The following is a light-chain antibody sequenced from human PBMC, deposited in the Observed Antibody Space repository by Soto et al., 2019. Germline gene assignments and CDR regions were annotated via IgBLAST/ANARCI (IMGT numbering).Light chain of an antibody. V-gene: IGKV1-17*01. J-gene: IGKJ1*01. CDR1: QDIRID. CDR3: LQHNKYPPT. Sequence: DIQMTQSPSSLSASVGDRVTITCRASQDIRIDLGWFQQKPGKAPKRLIYAASSLQSGVPSRFSGSGSGTEFTLTISSLQPEDFATYYCLQHNKYPPTFGQGTKVEI. CDR2: AAS.